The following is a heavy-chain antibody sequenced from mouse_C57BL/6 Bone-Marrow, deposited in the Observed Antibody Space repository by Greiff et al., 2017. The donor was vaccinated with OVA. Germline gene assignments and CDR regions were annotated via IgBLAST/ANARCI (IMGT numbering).Heavy chain of an antibody. Sequence: VQLQQPGAELVKPGASVKLSCKASGYTFTSYWMQWVKQRPGQGLEWIGEIDPSDSYTNYNQKFKGKATLTVDTSSSTAYMQRSSLTSEDSAVYYGARPPYYDIHYYAMDYWGQGTSVTVSS. CDR2: IDPSDSYT. J-gene: IGHJ4*01. CDR1: GYTFTSYW. V-gene: IGHV1-50*01. D-gene: IGHD2-4*01. CDR3: ARPPYYDIHYYAMDY.